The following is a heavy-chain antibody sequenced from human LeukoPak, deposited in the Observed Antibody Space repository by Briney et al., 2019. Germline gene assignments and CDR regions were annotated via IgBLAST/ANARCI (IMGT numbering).Heavy chain of an antibody. V-gene: IGHV4-39*07. CDR3: ARDNCSGGSCFHASYYYGMDV. CDR2: VFYSEST. CDR1: GGAISASGYY. D-gene: IGHD2-15*01. J-gene: IGHJ6*02. Sequence: SDTLSLTCTVSGGAISASGYYWGWVRQPPGKGLDWIGSVFYSESTFYNPSLKIRVSISVDTSKKQFSLKLTSVTAADTAVYYCARDNCSGGSCFHASYYYGMDVWGQGTTVTVSS.